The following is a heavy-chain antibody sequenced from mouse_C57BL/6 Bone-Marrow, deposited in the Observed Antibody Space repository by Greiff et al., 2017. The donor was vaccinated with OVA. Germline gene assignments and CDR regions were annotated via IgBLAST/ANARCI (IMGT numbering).Heavy chain of an antibody. Sequence: EVMLVESGGGLVQPKGSLKLSCAASGFSFNTYAMNWVRQAPGKGLEWVARIRSKSNNYATYYADSVKDRFTISRDDSESMLYLQMNNLKTEDTAMYYCVRHEGYFDYWGQGTTLTVSS. CDR3: VRHEGYFDY. V-gene: IGHV10-1*01. CDR2: IRSKSNNYAT. D-gene: IGHD2-3*01. CDR1: GFSFNTYA. J-gene: IGHJ2*01.